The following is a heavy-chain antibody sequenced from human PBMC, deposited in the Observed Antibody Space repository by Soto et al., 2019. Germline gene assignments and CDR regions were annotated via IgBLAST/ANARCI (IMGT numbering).Heavy chain of an antibody. CDR2: ISYDGSNK. D-gene: IGHD4-17*01. J-gene: IGHJ4*02. V-gene: IGHV3-30-3*01. CDR3: ARRHVYGGSPEFDY. CDR1: GFTFSSYA. Sequence: QVQLVESGGGVVQPGRSLRLSCAASGFTFSSYAMHWVRQAPGKGLEWVAVISYDGSNKYYADSVKGRFTISRDNSKNTLYLQMNSLRAEDTAVYYCARRHVYGGSPEFDYWGQGTLVTVSS.